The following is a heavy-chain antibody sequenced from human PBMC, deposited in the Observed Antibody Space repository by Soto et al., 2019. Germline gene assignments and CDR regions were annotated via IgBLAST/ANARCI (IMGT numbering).Heavy chain of an antibody. CDR1: GFTFSSYG. CDR2: IWYDGSNK. V-gene: IGHV3-33*01. D-gene: IGHD3-22*01. Sequence: GGSLRLSCAASGFTFSSYGMHWVRQAPGKGLEWVAVIWYDGSNKYYADSVKGRFTISRDNSKNTLYLQMNSLRAEDTDVYYCARDAANRVGYYDSSGYYYKGTIYYYYGMDVWGQGTTVTVSS. CDR3: ARDAANRVGYYDSSGYYYKGTIYYYYGMDV. J-gene: IGHJ6*02.